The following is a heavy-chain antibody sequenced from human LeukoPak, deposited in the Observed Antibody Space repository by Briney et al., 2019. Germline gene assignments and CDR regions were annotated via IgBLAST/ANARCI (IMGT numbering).Heavy chain of an antibody. V-gene: IGHV4-4*07. J-gene: IGHJ4*02. CDR1: GGYIGSYY. D-gene: IGHD3-22*01. CDR2: IYTTEST. Sequence: SETLSLTCTVSGGYIGSYYWSWIRQPAGKGLEWIGRIYTTESTNYNPSLKSRVTMSVDMSTNQLSLKLSSVTAADTAVYYCARGKYYYDSSGYYGYWGQGTLVTVSS. CDR3: ARGKYYYDSSGYYGY.